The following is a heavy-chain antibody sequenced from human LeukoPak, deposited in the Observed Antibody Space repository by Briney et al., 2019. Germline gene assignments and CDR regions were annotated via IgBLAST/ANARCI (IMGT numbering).Heavy chain of an antibody. J-gene: IGHJ3*02. Sequence: PGGSLRLSCAASGFTFSSYGMHWVRQAPGKGLEWVAVIWYDGSNKYYADSVKGRFTISRDNAKNTLYLQMNSLRAEDTAVYYCAREKRYYDSSGYQYAFDIWGQGTMVTVSS. CDR2: IWYDGSNK. D-gene: IGHD3-22*01. V-gene: IGHV3-33*01. CDR3: AREKRYYDSSGYQYAFDI. CDR1: GFTFSSYG.